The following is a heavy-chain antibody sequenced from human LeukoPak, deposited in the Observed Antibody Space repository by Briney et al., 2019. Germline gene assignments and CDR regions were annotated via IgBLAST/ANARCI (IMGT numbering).Heavy chain of an antibody. CDR3: ARGAGWYNY. V-gene: IGHV4-59*01. CDR2: IHHSGKT. J-gene: IGHJ4*02. Sequence: PSETLSLTCTVSGGSFNSDYWSWLRQPPGEGPEWIGYIHHSGKTNYNPSLKSRVTISIDTSKKQFSLKLSSVTAADTAVYYCARGAGWYNYWGQGTLVTVSS. CDR1: GGSFNSDY. D-gene: IGHD6-19*01.